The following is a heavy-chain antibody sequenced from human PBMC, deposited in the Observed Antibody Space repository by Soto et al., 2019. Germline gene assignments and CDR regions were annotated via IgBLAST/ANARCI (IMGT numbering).Heavy chain of an antibody. D-gene: IGHD3-3*01. V-gene: IGHV1-69*01. CDR2: IIPIFGTA. CDR3: VGGREEWPEFNWFDP. Sequence: QVQLVQSGAEVKKPGSSVKVSCKASGGTFSSYAISWVRQAPGQGLEWMGGIIPIFGTANYAQKFQGRVTITADEYTSTAYMELSSLRSEDTAVYYCVGGREEWPEFNWFDPWGQGTLVTVSS. J-gene: IGHJ5*02. CDR1: GGTFSSYA.